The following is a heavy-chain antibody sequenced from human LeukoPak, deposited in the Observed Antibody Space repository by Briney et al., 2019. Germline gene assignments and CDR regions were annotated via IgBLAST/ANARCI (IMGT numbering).Heavy chain of an antibody. CDR1: GGSISSYY. V-gene: IGHV4-59*01. CDR2: IYFSGGT. D-gene: IGHD4-17*01. J-gene: IGHJ4*02. Sequence: SETLSLTCTVSGGSISSYYWSLIRQPPGKGLEWIGYIYFSGGTNYNPSLKSRVTISVDTYKNQFSLKLSSVTAADTAAYYCARSVVKNMVYGDYSFDYWGQGTLVTVSS. CDR3: ARSVVKNMVYGDYSFDY.